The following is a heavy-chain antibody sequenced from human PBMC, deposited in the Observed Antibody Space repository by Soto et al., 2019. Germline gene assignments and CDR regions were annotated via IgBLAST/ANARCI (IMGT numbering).Heavy chain of an antibody. J-gene: IGHJ3*02. D-gene: IGHD3-22*01. V-gene: IGHV4-31*03. CDR3: ARAGDYYDSSGYYLRAFDI. CDR2: IYYSGST. CDR1: GGSISSGGYY. Sequence: QVQLQESGPGLVKPSQTLSLTCTVSGGSISSGGYYWSWIRQHPGKGLEWIGYIYYSGSTYYNPSHKSRVTISVDTSKNQFSLKLSSVTAADTAVYYCARAGDYYDSSGYYLRAFDIWGQGTMVTVSS.